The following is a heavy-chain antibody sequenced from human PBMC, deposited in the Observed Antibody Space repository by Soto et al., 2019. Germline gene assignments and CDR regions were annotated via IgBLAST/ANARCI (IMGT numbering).Heavy chain of an antibody. D-gene: IGHD3-16*01. CDR1: GFTFSNND. V-gene: IGHV3-13*01. CDR3: ARESRFPVGTAATVTFYYNAMDI. J-gene: IGHJ6*02. Sequence: EVQLVESGGGLVQPGGSLRLSCAASGFTFSNNDMHWVRQVPGKGLEWVAAIGTTGDRYYAGSVKGRFTISRDNAKNPLYLQMNSLGAEDTAVYYCARESRFPVGTAATVTFYYNAMDIWGQGTTVTVSS. CDR2: IGTTGDR.